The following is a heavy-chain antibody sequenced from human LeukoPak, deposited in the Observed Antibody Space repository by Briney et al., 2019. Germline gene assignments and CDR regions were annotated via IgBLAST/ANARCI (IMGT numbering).Heavy chain of an antibody. CDR1: GGSISSGSYY. Sequence: SQTLSLTCTVSGGSISSGSYYWSWIRQPAGKGLEWIGRIYTSGSTNYNPSLKSRVTISVDTSKNQFSLKLSSVTAADTAVYYCARGGREYFQHWGQGTLLTVSS. CDR3: ARGGREYFQH. V-gene: IGHV4-61*02. CDR2: IYTSGST. J-gene: IGHJ1*01.